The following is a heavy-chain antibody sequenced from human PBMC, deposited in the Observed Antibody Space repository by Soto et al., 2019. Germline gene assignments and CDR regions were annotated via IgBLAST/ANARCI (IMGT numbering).Heavy chain of an antibody. CDR3: TPEERGVVTARGGNYYYYYGMDV. Sequence: KPGGSLRLSCAASGFTFSNAWMSWVRQAPGKGLEWVGRIKSKTDGGTTDYAAPVKGRFTISRDDSKNTLYLQMNSLKTEDTAVYYCTPEERGVVTARGGNYYYYYGMDVWGQGTTVTVSS. J-gene: IGHJ6*02. D-gene: IGHD2-21*02. CDR1: GFTFSNAW. V-gene: IGHV3-15*01. CDR2: IKSKTDGGTT.